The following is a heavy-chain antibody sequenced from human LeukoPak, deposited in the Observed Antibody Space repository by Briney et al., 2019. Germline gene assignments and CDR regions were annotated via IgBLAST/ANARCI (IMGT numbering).Heavy chain of an antibody. Sequence: PSETLSLTCTVSGGSISSGGYYWSWIRQHPGKGLEWIGYIYYSGSTYYNPSLKSRVTISVDTSKNQFSLELSSVTAADTAVYYCARGCRDYGDYFWDYWGQGTLVTVSS. J-gene: IGHJ4*02. CDR2: IYYSGST. CDR3: ARGCRDYGDYFWDY. CDR1: GGSISSGGYY. D-gene: IGHD4-17*01. V-gene: IGHV4-31*03.